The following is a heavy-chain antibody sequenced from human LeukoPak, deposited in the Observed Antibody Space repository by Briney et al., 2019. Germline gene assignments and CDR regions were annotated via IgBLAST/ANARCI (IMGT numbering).Heavy chain of an antibody. CDR3: ARRLPYYGMDV. V-gene: IGHV3-48*03. CDR1: GFTFSSYE. J-gene: IGHJ6*02. Sequence: GGSLRLSCAASGFTFSSYEMTWVRQAPGKGLEWVSYISSSGSTIYYADSVKGRFTISRDNAKNSLYLQMNSLRAEDTAVYYCARRLPYYGMDVWGQGTTVTVSS. CDR2: ISSSGSTI. D-gene: IGHD2-15*01.